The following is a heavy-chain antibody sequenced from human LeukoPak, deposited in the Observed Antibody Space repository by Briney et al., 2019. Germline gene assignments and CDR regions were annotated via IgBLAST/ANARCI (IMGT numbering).Heavy chain of an antibody. Sequence: GGSLRLSCAASGFTFSTYWMTWVRQAPEKGLEWVANIKQDGSEKYYVDSVKGRFTISRDNAKNSLYLQMNSLRVEDTAVYYCARGHYGDYEAVGEDYWGQGTLVTVSS. D-gene: IGHD4-17*01. J-gene: IGHJ4*02. CDR1: GFTFSTYW. CDR3: ARGHYGDYEAVGEDY. V-gene: IGHV3-7*01. CDR2: IKQDGSEK.